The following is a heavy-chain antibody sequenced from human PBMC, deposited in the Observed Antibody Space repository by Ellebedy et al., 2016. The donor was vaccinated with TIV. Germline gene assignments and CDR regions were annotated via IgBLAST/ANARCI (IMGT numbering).Heavy chain of an antibody. CDR2: IRYDGSNK. J-gene: IGHJ4*02. CDR1: GFSFSSYG. D-gene: IGHD1-26*01. V-gene: IGHV3-30*02. Sequence: PGGSLRLSCAASGFSFSSYGMDWVRQAPGKGLEWVAFIRYDGSNKYYADSVKGRFTISRDNSKNTLYLQMNSLRAEDTAVYYCARERATLGYLDYWGQGTLVTVSS. CDR3: ARERATLGYLDY.